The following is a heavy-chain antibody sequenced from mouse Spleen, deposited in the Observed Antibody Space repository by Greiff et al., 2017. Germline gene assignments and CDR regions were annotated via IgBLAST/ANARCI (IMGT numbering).Heavy chain of an antibody. CDR1: GYSFTGYF. V-gene: IGHV1-20*01. CDR2: INPYNGDT. D-gene: IGHD2-1*01. CDR3: ARGGDYGNYDWYFDV. Sequence: LQQSGPELVKPGDSVKISCKASGYSFTGYFMNWVMQSHGKSLEWIGRINPYNGDTFYNQKFKGKATLTVDKSSSTAHMELRSLTSEDSAVYYCARGGDYGNYDWYFDVWGAGTTVTVSS. J-gene: IGHJ1*01.